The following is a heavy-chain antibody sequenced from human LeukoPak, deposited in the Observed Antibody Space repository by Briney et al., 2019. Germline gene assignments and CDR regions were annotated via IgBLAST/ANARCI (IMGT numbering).Heavy chain of an antibody. D-gene: IGHD4-17*01. CDR1: GGSISSYY. J-gene: IGHJ5*02. CDR2: IYYSGST. V-gene: IGHV4-59*08. CDR3: ARRATTVTSWFDP. Sequence: SETLSLTCTVSGGSISSYYWSWVRQPPGKGLEWIGYIYYSGSTNYNPSLKSRVTISVAPSQSQFSLRLSSVSAADTAVYYCARRATTVTSWFDPWGQGILVTVSS.